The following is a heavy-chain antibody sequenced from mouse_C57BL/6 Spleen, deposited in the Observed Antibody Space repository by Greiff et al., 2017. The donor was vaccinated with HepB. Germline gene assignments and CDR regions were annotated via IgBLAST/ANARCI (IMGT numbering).Heavy chain of an antibody. Sequence: VQLQQPGAELVRPGSSVKLSCKASGYTFTSYWMHWVKQRPIQGLEWIGNIDPSDSETHYNQKFKDKATLTVDKSASTAYMQLSSLTSEDSAVYYCARGGTAMDYWGQGTSVTVSS. D-gene: IGHD1-1*01. CDR2: IDPSDSET. J-gene: IGHJ4*01. CDR1: GYTFTSYW. V-gene: IGHV1-52*01. CDR3: ARGGTAMDY.